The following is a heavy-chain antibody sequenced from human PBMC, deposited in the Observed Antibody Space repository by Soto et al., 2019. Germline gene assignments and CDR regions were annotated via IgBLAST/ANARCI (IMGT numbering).Heavy chain of an antibody. CDR1: RFSFRDFY. Sequence: QVQLVESGGGLVKPGGSLRLSCAASRFSFRDFYMSWIRQAPGKGLEWLSCISSSGITHYAESVKGRFTIPRDNANNALYLEINSPRADDTAVYYCASGGYGDVNDYWGQGTLVTVSS. V-gene: IGHV3-11*05. CDR3: ASGGYGDVNDY. D-gene: IGHD4-17*01. CDR2: ISSSGIT. J-gene: IGHJ4*02.